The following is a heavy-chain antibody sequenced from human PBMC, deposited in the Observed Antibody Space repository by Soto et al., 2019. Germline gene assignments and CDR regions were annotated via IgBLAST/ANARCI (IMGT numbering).Heavy chain of an antibody. V-gene: IGHV1-69*13. Sequence: GASVKVSCKASGGTFSSYAISWVRQAPGQGLEWMGGIIPIFGTANYAQKFQGRVTITADESTSTAYMELSSLRSEDTAVYYCARGVLLWFGEHHYYGMDVWGQGTTVTVS. CDR1: GGTFSSYA. D-gene: IGHD3-10*01. J-gene: IGHJ6*02. CDR3: ARGVLLWFGEHHYYGMDV. CDR2: IIPIFGTA.